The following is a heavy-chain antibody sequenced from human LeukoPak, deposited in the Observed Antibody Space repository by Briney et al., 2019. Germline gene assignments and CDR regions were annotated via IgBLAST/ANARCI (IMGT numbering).Heavy chain of an antibody. CDR2: LNSGGGST. D-gene: IGHD1-26*01. Sequence: ASGYAFTCYYMDWERQAHAQGQGLMGCFNLNSGGGSTYYADSVKGRFTISADSSKNTLYLAMNTLRAEDRAVYYCAKKGGIAGVTGNYFDSWGQGALVTVSS. J-gene: IGHJ4*02. CDR1: GYAFTCYY. CDR3: AKKGGIAGVTGNYFDS. V-gene: IGHV3-23*01.